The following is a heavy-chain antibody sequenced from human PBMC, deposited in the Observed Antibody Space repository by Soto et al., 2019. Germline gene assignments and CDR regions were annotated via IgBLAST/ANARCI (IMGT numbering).Heavy chain of an antibody. Sequence: ASVKVCCKASGYTFTSYGISWVRQAPGQGLEWMGWVSAYNGNTNYAQKLQGRVTMTTDTSTSTAYMELRSLRSDDTAVYYCARGPGYCSGGSCYWEYFQHCGEGTLVTVSS. CDR1: GYTFTSYG. J-gene: IGHJ1*01. CDR2: VSAYNGNT. CDR3: ARGPGYCSGGSCYWEYFQH. D-gene: IGHD2-15*01. V-gene: IGHV1-18*01.